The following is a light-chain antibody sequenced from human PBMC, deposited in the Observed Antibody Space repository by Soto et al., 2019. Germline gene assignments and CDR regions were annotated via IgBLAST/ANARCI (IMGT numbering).Light chain of an antibody. V-gene: IGKV3-20*01. Sequence: VFTQSPATLSLPPGERATLSCRVRPSVSNNYLPWYQQTPGQAPRLVTYGAPNRAPGLPDRFSASGSGTDFTLPISRLEPEDFAVYYCQQYTSSPLTFGQGTKVDNK. J-gene: IGKJ1*01. CDR1: PSVSNNY. CDR3: QQYTSSPLT. CDR2: GAP.